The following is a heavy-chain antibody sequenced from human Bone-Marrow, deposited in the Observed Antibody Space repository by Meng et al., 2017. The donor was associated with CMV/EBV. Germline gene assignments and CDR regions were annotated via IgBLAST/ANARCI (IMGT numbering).Heavy chain of an antibody. J-gene: IGHJ6*02. D-gene: IGHD4-11*01. CDR3: ARVTTLYYYYGMDV. Sequence: GALKISCAASGFTFSSYSMNWVRQAPGKGLEWVSYISSSSSTIYYADSVKGRFTISRDNAKNSLYLQMNSLRAEDTAVYYCARVTTLYYYYGMDVWGQGTTVTVSS. CDR2: ISSSSSTI. CDR1: GFTFSSYS. V-gene: IGHV3-48*04.